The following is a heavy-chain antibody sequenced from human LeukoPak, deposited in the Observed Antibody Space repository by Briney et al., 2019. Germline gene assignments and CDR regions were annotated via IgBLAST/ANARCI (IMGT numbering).Heavy chain of an antibody. Sequence: SVKVSCKASGGTFSSYAISWVRQAPGQGLEWMGGIIPIFGTANYAQKFQGRVTITADESTSTAYMELSSLRSEDTAVYYCATIGYCSSTSCYGDTGGAFDIWGQGTMVTVSS. J-gene: IGHJ3*02. V-gene: IGHV1-69*13. CDR1: GGTFSSYA. CDR2: IIPIFGTA. CDR3: ATIGYCSSTSCYGDTGGAFDI. D-gene: IGHD2-2*01.